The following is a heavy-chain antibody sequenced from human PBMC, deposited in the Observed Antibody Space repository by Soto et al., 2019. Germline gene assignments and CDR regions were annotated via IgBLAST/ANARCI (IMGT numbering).Heavy chain of an antibody. Sequence: EVQLVESGGGLVQPGRSLRLSCAASGFTFDDHAMHWVRQGPGKGLEWVSGISWNSVVIGYGDSVKGRFTISRDNAKNSLYLQMNSLRVEDTAFYYCAKGVWSPGGQYYYGLDVWGQGTTVTVSS. D-gene: IGHD3-3*01. CDR3: AKGVWSPGGQYYYGLDV. J-gene: IGHJ6*02. V-gene: IGHV3-9*01. CDR2: ISWNSVVI. CDR1: GFTFDDHA.